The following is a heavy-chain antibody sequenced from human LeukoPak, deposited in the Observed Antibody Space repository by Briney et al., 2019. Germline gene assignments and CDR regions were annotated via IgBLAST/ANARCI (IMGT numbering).Heavy chain of an antibody. D-gene: IGHD6-19*01. J-gene: IGHJ4*02. V-gene: IGHV3-11*01. CDR1: GFTFSDYY. CDR3: AAQYSSGWYSLY. CDR2: ISSSGSTI. Sequence: GGSLRLSCAASGFTFSDYYMSWIRQAPGKGLEWVSYISSSGSTIYYADSVKGRFTISRDNAKNSLYLQMNSLRAEDTAVYYCAAQYSSGWYSLYWGQGTLVTVCS.